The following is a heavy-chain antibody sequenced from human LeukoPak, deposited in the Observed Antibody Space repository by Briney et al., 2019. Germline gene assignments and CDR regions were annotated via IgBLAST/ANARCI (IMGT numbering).Heavy chain of an antibody. CDR2: IKSKTDGGTT. CDR1: GFTFSNAW. J-gene: IGHJ5*02. Sequence: PGGSLRLSCAASGFTFSNAWMSWVRQAPGKGLEWVGRIKSKTDGGTTDYAAPVKGRFTISRDDSKNTLYLQMNSLKTEDTAVYYCTTGPLHYGDWFDPWGQGTLITVSS. CDR3: TTGPLHYGDWFDP. D-gene: IGHD4-17*01. V-gene: IGHV3-15*01.